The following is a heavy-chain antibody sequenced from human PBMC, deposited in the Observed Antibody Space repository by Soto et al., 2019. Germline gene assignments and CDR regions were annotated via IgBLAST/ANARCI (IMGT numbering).Heavy chain of an antibody. CDR2: ISSSSSYI. V-gene: IGHV3-21*04. Sequence: VSSISSSSSYIYYADSVKGRFTISRDNAKNSLYLQMNSLRAEDTAVYYCAKDRPITMVRGARYGMDVWGQGTTVTVSS. D-gene: IGHD3-10*01. J-gene: IGHJ6*02. CDR3: AKDRPITMVRGARYGMDV.